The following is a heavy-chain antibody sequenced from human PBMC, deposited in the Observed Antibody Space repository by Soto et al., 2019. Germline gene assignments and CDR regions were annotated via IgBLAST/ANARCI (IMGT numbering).Heavy chain of an antibody. D-gene: IGHD6-13*01. CDR3: ARDRGAAAGRFYYYGMDV. Sequence: SVKVSCKASGGTFSSYTISWVRQAPGQGLEWMGRIIPILGIANYAQKFQGRVTITADKSTSTAYMELSSLRSEDTAVYYCARDRGAAAGRFYYYGMDVWGQGTTVTVSS. J-gene: IGHJ6*02. CDR2: IIPILGIA. V-gene: IGHV1-69*04. CDR1: GGTFSSYT.